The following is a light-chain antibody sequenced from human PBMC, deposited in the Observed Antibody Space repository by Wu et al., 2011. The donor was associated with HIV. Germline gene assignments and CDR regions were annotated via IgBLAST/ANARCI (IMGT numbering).Light chain of an antibody. CDR1: QSVSSS. CDR3: QQYNNWPPWT. V-gene: IGKV3-15*01. CDR2: GAS. J-gene: IGKJ1*01. Sequence: TLSCRASQSVSSSLAWYQQKPGQAPRLLIYGASTRATGIPARFSGSGSGTEFTLTISSLQSEDFAVYYCQQYNNWPPWTFGQGTKVEIK.